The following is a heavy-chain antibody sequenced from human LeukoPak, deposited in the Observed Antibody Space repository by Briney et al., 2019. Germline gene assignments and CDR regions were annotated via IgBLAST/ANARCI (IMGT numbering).Heavy chain of an antibody. J-gene: IGHJ5*02. CDR2: ISSSSSYI. V-gene: IGHV3-21*01. CDR1: GFTFSSYS. CDR3: ASEIVRGRGRNWFDP. D-gene: IGHD3-10*02. Sequence: GGSLRLSCAASGFTFSSYSMNWVRQAPGKGLEWVSSISSSSSYIHYADSVKGRFTISRDNAKNSLYLQMNSLRAEDTAVYYCASEIVRGRGRNWFDPWGQGTLVTVSS.